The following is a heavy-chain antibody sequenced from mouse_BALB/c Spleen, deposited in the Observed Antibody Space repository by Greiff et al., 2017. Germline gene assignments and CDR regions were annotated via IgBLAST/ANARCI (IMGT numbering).Heavy chain of an antibody. J-gene: IGHJ4*01. CDR3: ARSSLTGTAMDY. CDR2: ISTYYGNT. V-gene: IGHV1-67*01. D-gene: IGHD4-1*01. Sequence: QVQLQQSGPELVRPGVSVKISCKGSSYTFTDYAMHWVKQSHAKSLEWIGVISTYYGNTNYNQKFKGKATMTVDKSSSTAYMELARLTSEDSAVYYCARSSLTGTAMDYWGQGTSVTVSS. CDR1: SYTFTDYA.